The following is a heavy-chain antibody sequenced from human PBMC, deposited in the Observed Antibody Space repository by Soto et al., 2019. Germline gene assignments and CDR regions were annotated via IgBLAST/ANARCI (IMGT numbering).Heavy chain of an antibody. D-gene: IGHD6-13*01. CDR3: AKVTKRAAAGRYEYYKYGMDV. CDR1: GFAFNKFG. J-gene: IGHJ6*02. V-gene: IGHV3-30*18. CDR2: ISYDGSYQ. Sequence: QVQLVESGGGVVQPGTSLRLSCEASGFAFNKFGMHWVRQAPGKGLEWVAFISYDGSYQYYADSVQGRLTITRDNSMNTLNMQLNSLRREDTAVYYCAKVTKRAAAGRYEYYKYGMDVWGQGTTVTVSS.